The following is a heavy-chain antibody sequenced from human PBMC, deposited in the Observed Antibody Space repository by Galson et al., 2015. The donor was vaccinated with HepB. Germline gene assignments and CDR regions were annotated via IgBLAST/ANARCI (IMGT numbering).Heavy chain of an antibody. CDR3: ARLDTIVKTSMDV. Sequence: SLRLSCAASGFTFSSYWMSWVRQAPGKGLEWVANIKQDGSEKYYVDSVKGRFTISRDNAKNSLYLQMNSLKASDTAMYYCARLDTIVKTSMDVWGQGTTVTVSS. CDR1: GFTFSSYW. J-gene: IGHJ6*02. V-gene: IGHV3-7*03. D-gene: IGHD5-12*01. CDR2: IKQDGSEK.